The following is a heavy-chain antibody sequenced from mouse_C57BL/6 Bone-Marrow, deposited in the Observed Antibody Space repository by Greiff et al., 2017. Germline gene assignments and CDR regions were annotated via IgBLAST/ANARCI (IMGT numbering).Heavy chain of an antibody. V-gene: IGHV1-55*01. CDR1: GYTFTSYW. D-gene: IGHD3-2*02. J-gene: IGHJ1*03. CDR3: ARETAQATNFDV. Sequence: QVQLQQPGAELVKPGASVKMSFKASGYTFTSYWITWVKQRPGQGLEWIGDIYPGSGSTNYNEKFKSKATLTVDTSSSTAYMQLSSLTSEDSAVYYCARETAQATNFDVWGTGTTVTVSS. CDR2: IYPGSGST.